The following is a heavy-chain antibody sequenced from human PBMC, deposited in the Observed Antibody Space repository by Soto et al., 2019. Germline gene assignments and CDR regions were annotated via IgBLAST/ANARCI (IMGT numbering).Heavy chain of an antibody. Sequence: SETLSLTCTVSGGSISSSSYYWGWIRQPLGKGLEWIGSIYYSGSTYYNPSLKSRVTISVDTSKNQFSLKLSSVTAADTAVYYCARLLRGDYVWGSYRYFTQPFDYWGQGTLVTVSS. CDR2: IYYSGST. J-gene: IGHJ4*02. CDR1: GGSISSSSYY. D-gene: IGHD3-16*02. CDR3: ARLLRGDYVWGSYRYFTQPFDY. V-gene: IGHV4-39*01.